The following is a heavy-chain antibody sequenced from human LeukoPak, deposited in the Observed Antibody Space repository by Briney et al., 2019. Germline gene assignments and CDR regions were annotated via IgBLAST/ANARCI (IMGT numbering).Heavy chain of an antibody. Sequence: CETLSLTCTVSGGSISSYYWSWIRQPPGKGLEWIGYIYYSGSTNYNPSLKSRVTISVDTSKNQFSLKLSSVTAADTAVYYCARQDMAVAGTGYFDYWGQATVDTVSS. CDR3: ARQDMAVAGTGYFDY. D-gene: IGHD6-19*01. CDR2: IYYSGST. V-gene: IGHV4-59*08. CDR1: GGSISSYY. J-gene: IGHJ4*02.